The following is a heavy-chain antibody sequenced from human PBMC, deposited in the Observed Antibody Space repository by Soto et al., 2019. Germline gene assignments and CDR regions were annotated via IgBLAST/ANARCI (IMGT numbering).Heavy chain of an antibody. D-gene: IGHD6-13*01. J-gene: IGHJ5*02. CDR1: NGSISNFY. CDR3: ARSSHKEGWFDP. Sequence: SETLSLTCTVSNGSISNFYWNWIRQSAGKGLEWIGRIHGSGSATYNPSLRSRVTMSVDTSKNQFSLKVNSVTGADTAAYYCARSSHKEGWFDPWGQGTLVTVSS. V-gene: IGHV4-4*07. CDR2: IHGSGSA.